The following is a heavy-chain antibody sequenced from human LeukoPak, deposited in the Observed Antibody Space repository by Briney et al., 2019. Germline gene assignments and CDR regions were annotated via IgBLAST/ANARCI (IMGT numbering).Heavy chain of an antibody. CDR1: GFTFSDYY. J-gene: IGHJ4*02. CDR2: ISSDGGAM. Sequence: GGSLGLSCAASGFTFSDYYMTWIRQAPGKGLEWVSSISSDGGAMYYADSVKGRFTVSRDNARNSLYLQMNSLSAEDTAVYFCARAALLTGGGYHFDSWGQGTLVTVSS. CDR3: ARAALLTGGGYHFDS. V-gene: IGHV3-11*01. D-gene: IGHD7-27*01.